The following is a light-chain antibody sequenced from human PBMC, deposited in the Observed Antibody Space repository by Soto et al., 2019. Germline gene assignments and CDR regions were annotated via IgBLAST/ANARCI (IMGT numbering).Light chain of an antibody. V-gene: IGKV3-15*01. CDR2: GAS. J-gene: IGKJ1*01. CDR3: QQYNNWSKT. Sequence: DIVMTQSPATLSVSPGERATLSCRASQSVSSNLAWYQQKPGQAPRLLIYGASTRATGIPARSSGSGSGTEFTLTISSLQSEDFAVYYCQQYNNWSKTFGQGTKV. CDR1: QSVSSN.